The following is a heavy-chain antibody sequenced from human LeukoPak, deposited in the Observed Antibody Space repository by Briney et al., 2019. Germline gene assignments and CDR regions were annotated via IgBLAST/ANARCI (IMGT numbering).Heavy chain of an antibody. D-gene: IGHD3-3*02. J-gene: IGHJ5*02. CDR2: IKGDGSEK. CDR3: AKSGSSVFWS. CDR1: GFPLTNHC. V-gene: IGHV3-7*03. Sequence: GEPLRLFCAASGFPLTNHCMRWLRQARGKALVWVANIKGDGSEKYYVGSVKGRFTVSRDNDNTSLLLQMTSMRVDDTVVYYCAKSGSSVFWSWGQGTLVSVSS.